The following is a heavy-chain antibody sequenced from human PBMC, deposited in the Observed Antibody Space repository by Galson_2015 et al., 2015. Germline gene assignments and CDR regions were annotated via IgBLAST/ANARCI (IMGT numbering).Heavy chain of an antibody. CDR2: ISYSGST. J-gene: IGHJ4*02. V-gene: IGHV4-59*08. CDR1: GGSINTYY. Sequence: SETLSLTCTVSGGSINTYYWSWIRQPPGKKLEWIGYISYSGSTNYNPSLKSRVTISVDTSKNQFSLRLSSVTAADTAVYYCARHVRDHYGGNSVVDYWGQGTLVTVSS. CDR3: ARHVRDHYGGNSVVDY. D-gene: IGHD4-23*01.